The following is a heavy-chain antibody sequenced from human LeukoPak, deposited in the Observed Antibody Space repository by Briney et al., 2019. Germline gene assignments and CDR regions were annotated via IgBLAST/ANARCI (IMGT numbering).Heavy chain of an antibody. CDR2: VSWNSDRI. V-gene: IGHV3-9*01. CDR3: ARAEVPVNFDY. J-gene: IGHJ4*02. D-gene: IGHD4-23*01. Sequence: PGRSLSLSCAASGFNFDDYAMHWVRQAPGKGLEWVSGVSWNSDRIGYADSVKGRFTISRDAAKNSLYLQMNSLRAEDTAVYYCARAEVPVNFDYWGQGTLVTVSS. CDR1: GFNFDDYA.